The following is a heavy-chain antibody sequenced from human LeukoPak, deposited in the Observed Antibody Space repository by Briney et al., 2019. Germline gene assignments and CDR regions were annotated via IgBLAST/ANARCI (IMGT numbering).Heavy chain of an antibody. D-gene: IGHD3-22*01. CDR1: GGSFSGYY. CDR2: INHSGST. J-gene: IGHJ4*02. CDR3: ARSGRDGSGYYLRYFDY. Sequence: SETLSLTCAVYGGSFSGYYWSWIRQPPGKGLEWIGEINHSGSTKYNPSLKNQVTISVDTSKNQFSLNLRSVTAADTAVYYCARSGRDGSGYYLRYFDYWGQGSLVIVSS. V-gene: IGHV4-34*01.